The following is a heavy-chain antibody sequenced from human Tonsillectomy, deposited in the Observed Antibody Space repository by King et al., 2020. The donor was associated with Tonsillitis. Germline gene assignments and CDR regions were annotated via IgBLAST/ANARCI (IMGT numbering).Heavy chain of an antibody. CDR2: MYHSGST. CDR1: GDSISSSRNY. CDR3: ARQALRYVDWRDAFEI. D-gene: IGHD3-9*01. J-gene: IGHJ3*02. Sequence: QLQESGPGLVKPSETLSLSCTVSGDSISSSRNYWGWIRQPPGKGLEWIGSMYHSGSTNYNPSLKSRVTMSVDTSKNQFSLKLSSVTAADTAVYYCARQALRYVDWRDAFEIWGQGTMVTVSS. V-gene: IGHV4-39*07.